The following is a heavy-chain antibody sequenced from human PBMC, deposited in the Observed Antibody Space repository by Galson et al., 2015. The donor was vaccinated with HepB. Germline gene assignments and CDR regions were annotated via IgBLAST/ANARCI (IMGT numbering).Heavy chain of an antibody. CDR2: ISSSGSTI. V-gene: IGHV3-11*01. Sequence: SLRLSCAASGFTFSDYYMSWIRQAPGKGLEWVSYISSSGSTIYYADSVKGRFTISRDNAKNSLYLQMNSLRAEDTAVYYCGHCSSTSCRNDYYYYYGMDVWGQGTTVTVSS. J-gene: IGHJ6*02. CDR1: GFTFSDYY. D-gene: IGHD2-2*01. CDR3: GHCSSTSCRNDYYYYYGMDV.